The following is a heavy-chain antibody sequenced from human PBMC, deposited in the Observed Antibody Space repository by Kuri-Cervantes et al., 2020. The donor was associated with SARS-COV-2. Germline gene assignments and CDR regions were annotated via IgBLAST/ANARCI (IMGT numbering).Heavy chain of an antibody. CDR3: ARQGEIFGVVITHLYFDY. Sequence: SETLSLTCAFYGESFSGYYWNWIRQSPGKGLEWIGEVNHRGSTNYNPSLKSRVTISVDTSKNQFSLRLTSVTAADTAVYYCARQGEIFGVVITHLYFDYWGQGTLVTVSS. V-gene: IGHV4-34*01. CDR1: GESFSGYY. J-gene: IGHJ4*02. D-gene: IGHD3-3*01. CDR2: VNHRGST.